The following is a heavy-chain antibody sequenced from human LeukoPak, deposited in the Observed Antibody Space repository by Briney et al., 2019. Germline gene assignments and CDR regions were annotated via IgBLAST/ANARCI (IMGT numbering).Heavy chain of an antibody. CDR2: ISYDGSNK. Sequence: GRSLRLSCAAPGFTFSSYAMHWVRQAPGKGLEWVAVISYDGSNKYYADSVKGRFTISRDNSKNTLYLQMNSLRAEDTAVYYCARGSPVWLRAPLDAFDIWGQGTMVTVSS. D-gene: IGHD5-12*01. J-gene: IGHJ3*02. CDR1: GFTFSSYA. CDR3: ARGSPVWLRAPLDAFDI. V-gene: IGHV3-30-3*01.